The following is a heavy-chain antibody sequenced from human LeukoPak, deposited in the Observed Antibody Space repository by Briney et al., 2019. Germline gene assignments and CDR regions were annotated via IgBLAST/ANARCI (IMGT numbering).Heavy chain of an antibody. CDR3: AKGVRGLRYFDWSQGYMDV. J-gene: IGHJ6*03. CDR2: ISGSGGST. CDR1: GFTFSSYA. Sequence: PGGSLRLSCAASGFTFSSYAMSWVRQAPGKGLEWVSAISGSGGSTYYADSVKGRFTISRDNSKNTLYLQMNSLRAEDTAVYYCAKGVRGLRYFDWSQGYMDVWGKGTTVTVSS. D-gene: IGHD3-9*01. V-gene: IGHV3-23*01.